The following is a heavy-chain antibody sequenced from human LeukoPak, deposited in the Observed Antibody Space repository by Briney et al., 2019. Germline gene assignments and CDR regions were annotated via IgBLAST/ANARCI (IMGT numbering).Heavy chain of an antibody. D-gene: IGHD4-17*01. CDR1: GYTSTSYG. CDR2: ISAYNGDT. J-gene: IGHJ4*02. V-gene: IGHV1-18*01. Sequence: ASVKVSCKASGYTSTSYGISWVRHVPGQGLEWLGWISAYNGDTDYAQKLQGRVTMTTDTSTSTAYMELRNLRSDDTAVYYCARDNGDYPDYWGQGTLVTVSS. CDR3: ARDNGDYPDY.